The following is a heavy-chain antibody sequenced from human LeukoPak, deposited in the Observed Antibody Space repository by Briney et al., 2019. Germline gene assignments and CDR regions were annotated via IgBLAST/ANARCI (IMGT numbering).Heavy chain of an antibody. V-gene: IGHV3-7*01. CDR2: IKQEGSEK. CDR1: GFTFSSYW. CDR3: ARVKRSPYYYDSSGYYYHYYFDY. D-gene: IGHD3-22*01. Sequence: GGSLRLSCAASGFTFSSYWMSWVRQAPGKGLEWVANIKQEGSEKYYVDSVKGRFTISRDNAKNSLYLQMNSLRAEDTAVYYCARVKRSPYYYDSSGYYYHYYFDYWGQGTLVTVSS. J-gene: IGHJ4*02.